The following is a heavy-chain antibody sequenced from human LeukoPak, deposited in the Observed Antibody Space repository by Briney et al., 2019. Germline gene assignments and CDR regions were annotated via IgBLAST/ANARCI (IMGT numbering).Heavy chain of an antibody. CDR3: ARDYMVRGVIDY. Sequence: SETLSLTCTVSGGSISITTHYWGWIRQPPGKGLEWIGNIYYSGSTYYNPSLKSRVTISVDTSKNQFSLKLSSVTAADTAVYYCARDYMVRGVIDYWGQGTLVTVSS. V-gene: IGHV4-39*07. CDR2: IYYSGST. J-gene: IGHJ4*02. D-gene: IGHD3-10*01. CDR1: GGSISITTHY.